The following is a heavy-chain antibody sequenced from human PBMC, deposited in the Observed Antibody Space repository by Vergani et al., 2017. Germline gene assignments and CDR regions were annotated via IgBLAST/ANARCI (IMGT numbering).Heavy chain of an antibody. CDR3: SRGRGYSFGYSDC. J-gene: IGHJ4*02. CDR1: GFSFGDYA. CDR2: IRNNAYGGTT. Sequence: EVQLVESGGGLVPPGRSLRLSCAASGFSFGDYAMTWVRQAPGKGLEWVAFIRNNAYGGTTEYAASVKGRFTISRDDSKRLAYLQLSGLKTEDTAVCFCSRGRGYSFGYSDCWGQGTLVTVSS. D-gene: IGHD5-18*01. V-gene: IGHV3-49*04.